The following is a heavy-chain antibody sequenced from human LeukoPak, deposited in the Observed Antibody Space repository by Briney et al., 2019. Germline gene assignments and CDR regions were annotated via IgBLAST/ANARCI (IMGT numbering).Heavy chain of an antibody. J-gene: IGHJ5*02. CDR2: ISAYNGNT. V-gene: IGHV1-18*01. CDR1: GYTFTSYG. Sequence: ASVKVSCKASGYTFTSYGISWVRQAPGQGLEWMGWISAYNGNTNYAQKLQGRVTMTTGTSTSTAYMELRSLRSDDTAVYYCAREVKYSGSYSDWFDPWGQGTLVTVSS. CDR3: AREVKYSGSYSDWFDP. D-gene: IGHD1-26*01.